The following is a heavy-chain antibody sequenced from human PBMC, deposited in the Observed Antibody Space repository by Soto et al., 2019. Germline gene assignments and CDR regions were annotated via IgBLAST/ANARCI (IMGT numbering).Heavy chain of an antibody. CDR2: INPNSGGT. Sequence: GASVKVSCKASGYTFTGYYMHWVRQAPGQGLEWMGWINPNSGGTNYAQKFQGWVTMTRDTSISTAYMELSRLRSDETAVYYCARELGAAGHGHYYYGMDVWGQGTTVT. D-gene: IGHD6-13*01. CDR1: GYTFTGYY. J-gene: IGHJ6*02. CDR3: ARELGAAGHGHYYYGMDV. V-gene: IGHV1-2*04.